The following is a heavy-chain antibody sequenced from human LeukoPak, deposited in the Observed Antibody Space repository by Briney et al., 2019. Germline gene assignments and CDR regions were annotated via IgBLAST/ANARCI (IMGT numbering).Heavy chain of an antibody. D-gene: IGHD5-12*01. CDR2: LCYSGNT. J-gene: IGHJ4*02. CDR3: TTRYGDHDYVDY. V-gene: IGHV4-39*01. CDR1: GGSISSSNYC. Sequence: PSETLSLTCTVSGGSISSSNYCWDWIRQPPGKGLECIGSLCYSGNTYQNPSLKSLLTISGDTSQNQFSLRLSSVTAADTAVYYCTTRYGDHDYVDYWGQGTLVTVSS.